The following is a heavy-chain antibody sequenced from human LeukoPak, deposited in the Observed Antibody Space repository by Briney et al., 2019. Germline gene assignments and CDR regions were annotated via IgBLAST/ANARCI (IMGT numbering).Heavy chain of an antibody. Sequence: SETLSLTCTVSGGFKSNHFWQWLRQPPGKGLEWIGYVYYSGSTNYNPSLKSRVSMSVDTSKNQFSLNLSSVTAADTAVYYCARQWMATIVYWGQGTLVTVSS. D-gene: IGHD5-24*01. CDR2: VYYSGST. J-gene: IGHJ4*02. CDR1: GGFKSNHF. V-gene: IGHV4-59*08. CDR3: ARQWMATIVY.